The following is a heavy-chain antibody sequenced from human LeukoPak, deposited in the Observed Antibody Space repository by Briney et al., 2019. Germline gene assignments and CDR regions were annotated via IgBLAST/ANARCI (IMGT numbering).Heavy chain of an antibody. Sequence: SETLSLTCTVSGGSISSNSCYWGWIREPPGKGRVWGGCIYCSGSAYYNPYRKSQVTISIDTSKNQFSLTLSSVTAADTAVYYCARHVRDYDFWSGYAENWFDPWGQGTLVTVSS. CDR2: IYCSGSA. CDR1: GGSISSNSCY. D-gene: IGHD3-3*01. J-gene: IGHJ5*02. CDR3: ARHVRDYDFWSGYAENWFDP. V-gene: IGHV4-39*01.